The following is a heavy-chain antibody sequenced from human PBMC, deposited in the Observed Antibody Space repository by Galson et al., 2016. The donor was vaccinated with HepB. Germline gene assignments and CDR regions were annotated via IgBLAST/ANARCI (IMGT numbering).Heavy chain of an antibody. CDR1: GFTFSNAW. CDR3: IPDSEGI. Sequence: SLRLSCAASGFTFSNAWMSWVRQAPGKGLEWVGRIKSKTDGGTTDYAAPVKGRFTISRDESNSTPYLQMNSLKTEDTAVYYCIPDSEGIWGQGTLVTVSS. J-gene: IGHJ4*02. CDR2: IKSKTDGGTT. V-gene: IGHV3-15*01. D-gene: IGHD3-10*01.